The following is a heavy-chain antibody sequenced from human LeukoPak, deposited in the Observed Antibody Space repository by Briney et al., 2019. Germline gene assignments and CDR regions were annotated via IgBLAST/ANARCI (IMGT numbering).Heavy chain of an antibody. CDR2: INTDGSST. J-gene: IGHJ4*02. D-gene: IGHD1-7*01. Sequence: GGSLRLSCAASGFSFSSYWMHWVRQAPGKGLVWVSRINTDGSSTYYADSVKGRFTVSRDNSKNTLYLQMSSLRAEDTAVYYCAKDERNWNYNLASQTYDWGQGTLVTVSS. CDR3: AKDERNWNYNLASQTYD. V-gene: IGHV3-74*01. CDR1: GFSFSSYW.